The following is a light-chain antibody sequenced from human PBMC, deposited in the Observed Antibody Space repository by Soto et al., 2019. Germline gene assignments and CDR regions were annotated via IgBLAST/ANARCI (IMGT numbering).Light chain of an antibody. V-gene: IGLV2-8*01. CDR3: SSYAGSNIVV. CDR2: EVS. Sequence: QSALTQPPSASGSPGQSVTISCTGTSSDVGGYNFVSWYQQHPGKAPKLMIYEVSERPSGVPDRFSGSKSGNTASLTVSGLKAEYEADYYCSSYAGSNIVVFGGGTKFTVL. J-gene: IGLJ2*01. CDR1: SSDVGGYNF.